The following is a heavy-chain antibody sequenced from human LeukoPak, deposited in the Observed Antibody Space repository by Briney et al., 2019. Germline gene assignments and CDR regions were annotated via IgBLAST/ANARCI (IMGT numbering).Heavy chain of an antibody. V-gene: IGHV3-9*01. D-gene: IGHD4-17*01. CDR3: ARDGDYGEARY. J-gene: IGHJ4*02. Sequence: GGSLRLSCAASGFTFDDYAMHWVRQAPGKGLEWVSGISWNSGSIGYADSVKGRFTISRDNAKNSLYLQMNSLRAEDTAVYYCARDGDYGEARYWGQGTLVTVSS. CDR1: GFTFDDYA. CDR2: ISWNSGSI.